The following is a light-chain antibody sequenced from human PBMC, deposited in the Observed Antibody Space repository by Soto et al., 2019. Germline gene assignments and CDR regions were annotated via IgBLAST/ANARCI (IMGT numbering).Light chain of an antibody. Sequence: EIVMTQSPAALSVSPGERVTLSCRASQRVSRDLSWYQQKPGQAPRLLIYDTSTRATGVPARFSGSGSGTEFTLTISDLQSEDFAVYYCQQYSQWPPLTFGGGTKVEIK. V-gene: IGKV3D-15*01. CDR3: QQYSQWPPLT. CDR2: DTS. CDR1: QRVSRD. J-gene: IGKJ4*01.